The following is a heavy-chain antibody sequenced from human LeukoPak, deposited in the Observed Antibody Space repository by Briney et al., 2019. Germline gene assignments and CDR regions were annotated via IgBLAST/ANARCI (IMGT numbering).Heavy chain of an antibody. D-gene: IGHD3-10*01. J-gene: IGHJ5*02. CDR2: IYTSGST. CDR1: GGSTSSYY. Sequence: SETLSLTCTVSGGSTSSYYWSWIRQPAGKGLEWIGRIYTSGSTNYNPSLKSRVTMSVDTSKNQFSLKLSSVTAADTAVYYCARAGGYYGSGSYQHTFDPWGQGTLVTVSS. V-gene: IGHV4-4*07. CDR3: ARAGGYYGSGSYQHTFDP.